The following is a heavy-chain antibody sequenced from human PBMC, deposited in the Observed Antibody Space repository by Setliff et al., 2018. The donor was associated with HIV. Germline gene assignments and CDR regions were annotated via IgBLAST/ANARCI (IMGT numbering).Heavy chain of an antibody. V-gene: IGHV4-38-2*02. D-gene: IGHD6-19*01. J-gene: IGHJ4*02. CDR3: VRGPQWLVQKGRVYYFDY. CDR1: GYSISRRYY. Sequence: SVTLSLTCTVSGYSISRRYYSGWIPQSPGKGREWIGSIYHRGSTQYNPSLKSRVTISVDTSKNQVSLKLTSMTAADTAVYFCVRGPQWLVQKGRVYYFDYWGQGTLVTVSS. CDR2: IYHRGST.